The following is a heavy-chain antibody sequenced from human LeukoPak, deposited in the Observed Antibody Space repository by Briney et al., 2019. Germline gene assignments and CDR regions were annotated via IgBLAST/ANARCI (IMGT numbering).Heavy chain of an antibody. CDR3: ARDSSAYYYDSSGYYLGIKSYYFDY. J-gene: IGHJ4*02. Sequence: ASVKVSCKASGYTFSSYGISWVRQAPGQGLEWMGWISAYNGNTNYPQKLQGRVTMTTDTSTSTAYMELRSLRSDDTAVYYCARDSSAYYYDSSGYYLGIKSYYFDYWGQGTLVTVSS. D-gene: IGHD3-22*01. V-gene: IGHV1-18*01. CDR1: GYTFSSYG. CDR2: ISAYNGNT.